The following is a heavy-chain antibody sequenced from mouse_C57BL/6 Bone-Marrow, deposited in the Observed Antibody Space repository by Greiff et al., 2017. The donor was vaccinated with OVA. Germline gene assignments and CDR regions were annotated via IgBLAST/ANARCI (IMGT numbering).Heavy chain of an antibody. CDR1: GYTFTSYW. D-gene: IGHD1-1*01. J-gene: IGHJ2*01. CDR2: IDPNSGGT. Sequence: QVQLKQPGAELVKPGASVKLSCKASGYTFTSYWMHWVKQRPGRGLEWIGRIDPNSGGTKYNEKFKSKATLTVDKPSSTAYMQLSSLTSADSAVYYGAREGYYYGSLDYWGQGTTLTVSS. V-gene: IGHV1-72*01. CDR3: AREGYYYGSLDY.